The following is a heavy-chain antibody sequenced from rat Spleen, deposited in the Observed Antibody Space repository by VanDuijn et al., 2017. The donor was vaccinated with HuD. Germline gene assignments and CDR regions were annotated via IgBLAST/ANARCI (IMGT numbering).Heavy chain of an antibody. V-gene: IGHV5S11*01. Sequence: EVQLVESGGGLVQPGRSLKVSCAASGFIFRNFDMAWVRQAPTKGLEWVASISYGDSSGHSGTYYRDSVRGRFTISRDDAKSTLSLKMDSLRSEETATYYCARRHYGYTDYFDYWGPGTMVTVSS. CDR2: ISYGDSSGHSGT. CDR1: GFIFRNFD. CDR3: ARRHYGYTDYFDY. J-gene: IGHJ1*01. D-gene: IGHD1-9*01.